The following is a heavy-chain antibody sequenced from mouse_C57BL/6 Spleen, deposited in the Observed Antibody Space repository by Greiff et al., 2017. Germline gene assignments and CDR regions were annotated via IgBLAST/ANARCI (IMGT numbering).Heavy chain of an antibody. J-gene: IGHJ1*03. Sequence: QVHVKQSGAELVRPGTSVKVSCKASGYAFTNYLIEWVKQRPGKGLEWIGVLNPGSGGTNDNEKFKGKATLTADKSSSTAYMQLSSLTSEDSAVYFCARNHGSSYGCCDVWGTGTPVTVSS. CDR1: GYAFTNYL. D-gene: IGHD1-1*01. V-gene: IGHV1-54*01. CDR3: ARNHGSSYGCCDV. CDR2: LNPGSGGT.